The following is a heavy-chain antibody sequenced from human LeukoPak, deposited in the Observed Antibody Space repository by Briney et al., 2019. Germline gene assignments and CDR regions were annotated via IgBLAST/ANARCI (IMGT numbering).Heavy chain of an antibody. CDR1: GGSFSGYY. V-gene: IGHV4-34*01. Sequence: PSETLSLTCAVYGGSFSGYYWSWIRQPPGKGLEWIGEINHSGSTNYNPSLKSRVTISVDTSKNQFYLKLSSVTAADTAVYYCAREGYSSSRLTLWGQGTLDTVSS. CDR3: AREGYSSSRLTL. CDR2: INHSGST. D-gene: IGHD6-13*01. J-gene: IGHJ4*02.